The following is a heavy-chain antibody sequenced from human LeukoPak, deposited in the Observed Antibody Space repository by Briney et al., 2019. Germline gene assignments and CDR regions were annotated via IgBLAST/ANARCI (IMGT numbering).Heavy chain of an antibody. V-gene: IGHV1-18*01. D-gene: IGHD2-21*02. Sequence: GASVKVSCKASGYTFSTYGISWVRQAPGQGLEWMGWISAYNGNTNYAQKLQGRATMTTDTSTSTAYMELRSLRSDDTAVYYCASKAQNCGGDCYDAFDIWGQGTMVTVSS. CDR3: ASKAQNCGGDCYDAFDI. CDR1: GYTFSTYG. CDR2: ISAYNGNT. J-gene: IGHJ3*02.